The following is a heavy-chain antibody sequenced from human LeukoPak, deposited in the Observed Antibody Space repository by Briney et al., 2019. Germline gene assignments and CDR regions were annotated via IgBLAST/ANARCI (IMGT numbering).Heavy chain of an antibody. CDR2: IYYSGST. CDR3: ARDRSFFDY. V-gene: IGHV4-59*01. CDR1: GGSISSYY. J-gene: IGHJ4*02. Sequence: SETLSLTCTVSGGSISSYYWSWIRQPPGKGLDWIGYIYYSGSTNYNPSLKSRVTISVDTSKNQFSLKLSSVTAADTAVYYCARDRSFFDYWGQGTLVTVSS.